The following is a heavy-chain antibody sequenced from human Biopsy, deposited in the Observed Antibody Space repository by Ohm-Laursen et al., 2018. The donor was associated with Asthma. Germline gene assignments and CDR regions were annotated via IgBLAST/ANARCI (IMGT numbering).Heavy chain of an antibody. CDR3: ARTFHFWSPYHAEHYQL. V-gene: IGHV3-7*01. CDR1: GFTFGYYW. CDR2: IKHDGSEK. Sequence: LRLSWSASGFTFGYYWMSWVRQVPGKGLEWVANIKHDGSEKNHVDSLKGRFTISRDNAKNSLYLQMNSLRAEDTAVYYCARTFHFWSPYHAEHYQLWGQGTLVTVSS. D-gene: IGHD3-3*02. J-gene: IGHJ1*01.